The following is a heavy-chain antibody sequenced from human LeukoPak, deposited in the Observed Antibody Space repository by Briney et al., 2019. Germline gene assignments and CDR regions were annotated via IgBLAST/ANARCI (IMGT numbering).Heavy chain of an antibody. J-gene: IGHJ5*02. V-gene: IGHV3-21*01. D-gene: IGHD3-9*01. CDR2: ISSSSSYI. Sequence: GGSLRLSCAASGFTFSSYSMNWVRQAPGKGLEWVSSISSSSSYIYYADSVKGRFTISRDNAKNSLYLQMNSLRAENTAVYYCARAIAYDILTGTRLNWFDPWGQGTLVTVSS. CDR3: ARAIAYDILTGTRLNWFDP. CDR1: GFTFSSYS.